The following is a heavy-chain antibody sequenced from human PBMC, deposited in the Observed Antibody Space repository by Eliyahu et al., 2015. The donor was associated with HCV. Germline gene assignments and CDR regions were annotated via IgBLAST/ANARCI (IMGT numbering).Heavy chain of an antibody. CDR2: INTNSGDT. V-gene: IGHV1-2*06. Sequence: QVQLVQSGAEVKKPGASVKVSCKTSGYTFTDYYLHWVRQAPGQGLEWVGRINTNSGDTRSAKRFQGRVTMTRDTSTNTAYMELTSLTSDDTAVYYCARITSIRLWSPFGYWGQGTLVTVSS. D-gene: IGHD2-21*01. CDR3: ARITSIRLWSPFGY. J-gene: IGHJ4*02. CDR1: GYTFTDYY.